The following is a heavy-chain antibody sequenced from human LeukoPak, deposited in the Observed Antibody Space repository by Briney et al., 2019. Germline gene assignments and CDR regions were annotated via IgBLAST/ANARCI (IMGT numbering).Heavy chain of an antibody. Sequence: GASVKVSCKASGYTFTGYYLHWVRQAPGQGLEWMGRINPNSGDTHYTQDFQGRITMTRDTSLSTAYLELSTLRSNDTAVYYCARLSTSPHHFPWGQGTLVTVSS. CDR1: GYTFTGYY. V-gene: IGHV1-2*06. D-gene: IGHD5/OR15-5a*01. CDR2: INPNSGDT. CDR3: ARLSTSPHHFP. J-gene: IGHJ5*02.